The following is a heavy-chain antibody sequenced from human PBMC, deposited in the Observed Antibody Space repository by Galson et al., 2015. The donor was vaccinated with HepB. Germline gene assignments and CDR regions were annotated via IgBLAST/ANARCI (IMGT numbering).Heavy chain of an antibody. D-gene: IGHD3-16*02. CDR3: ARDRDYRFDY. CDR1: GYTFTING. Sequence: SVKVSCKASGYTFTINGISWLRQAPGHGLEWMGWISATSGNTNNAENLQGRVTLTRDTSASTAYLDLRSLRSDDTATYYCARDRDYRFDYWGQGTLVTVSS. CDR2: ISATSGNT. V-gene: IGHV1-18*01. J-gene: IGHJ4*02.